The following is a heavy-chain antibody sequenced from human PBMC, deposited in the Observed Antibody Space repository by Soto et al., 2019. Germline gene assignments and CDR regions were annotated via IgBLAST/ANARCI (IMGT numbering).Heavy chain of an antibody. J-gene: IGHJ4*02. CDR3: YVRHQRRIFDY. Sequence: GGSLRLSCAASGFTFSSYWMHWVRQAPGKGLVWVSRINSDGSSTSYADSVKGRFTISRDNAKNTLYLQMNSLGAEDTAVYFCYVRHQRRIFDYWGQGTLVTVSS. CDR2: INSDGSST. V-gene: IGHV3-74*01. CDR1: GFTFSSYW. D-gene: IGHD3-10*02.